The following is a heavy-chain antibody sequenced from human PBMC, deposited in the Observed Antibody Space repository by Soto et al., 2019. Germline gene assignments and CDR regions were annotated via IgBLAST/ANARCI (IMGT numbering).Heavy chain of an antibody. Sequence: QVQLVESGGGVVQPGRSLRLSCAASGFTFSSYGMHWVRQAPGKGLELVAVISYDGSNKYYADSVKGRFTISRDNSKNTLYLQMNSLRAEDTAVYYCAKAVRGYEVRGVSSLDVWGQGTTVTVSS. CDR2: ISYDGSNK. D-gene: IGHD3-10*01. CDR1: GFTFSSYG. V-gene: IGHV3-30*18. J-gene: IGHJ6*02. CDR3: AKAVRGYEVRGVSSLDV.